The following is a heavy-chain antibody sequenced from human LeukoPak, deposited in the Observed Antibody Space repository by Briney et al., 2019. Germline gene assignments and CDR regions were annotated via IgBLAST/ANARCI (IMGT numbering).Heavy chain of an antibody. D-gene: IGHD3-9*01. Sequence: ASVKVSCKTSGYTITSFYMHWVRQAPGQGLEWMGIINPSEGFTTYAQNFQGRVTMTRDTSTSTVYMEPSSLRSDDTAVYYCARRAFDWLVDGYSYGMDVWGQGTTVTVSS. CDR1: GYTITSFY. V-gene: IGHV1-46*01. J-gene: IGHJ6*02. CDR3: ARRAFDWLVDGYSYGMDV. CDR2: INPSEGFT.